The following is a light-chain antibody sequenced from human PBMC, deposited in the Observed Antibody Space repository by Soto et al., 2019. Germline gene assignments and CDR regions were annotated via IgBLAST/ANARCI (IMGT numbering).Light chain of an antibody. Sequence: EIILTQSPDTLSLSPGERATLSCRASQTVSSNYLAWCQQRPGQAPRLLIYGASTRAAGIPDRFSGSGSGTDFTLTISRLEPEDFAVYYCHQYGTSPLTFGGGTKVDI. J-gene: IGKJ4*01. CDR3: HQYGTSPLT. CDR1: QTVSSNY. CDR2: GAS. V-gene: IGKV3-20*01.